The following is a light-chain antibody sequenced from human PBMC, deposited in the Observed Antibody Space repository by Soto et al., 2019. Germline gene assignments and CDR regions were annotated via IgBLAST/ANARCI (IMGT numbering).Light chain of an antibody. CDR3: CSYGGRILVI. CDR1: SSDIGGYNY. V-gene: IGLV2-14*01. J-gene: IGLJ2*01. CDR2: AVS. Sequence: QSALTQPASVSGSPGQSITISCTGTSSDIGGYNYVSWYQQYPGKAPRPLIYAVSNQPSGISDRFSGSKSVNTASLTISGLQAEDEAHYYCCSYGGRILVIFGEGTKVTVL.